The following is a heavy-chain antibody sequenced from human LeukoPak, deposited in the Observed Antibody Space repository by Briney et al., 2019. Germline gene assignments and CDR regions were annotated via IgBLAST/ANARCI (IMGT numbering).Heavy chain of an antibody. V-gene: IGHV3-7*01. Sequence: GGSLRLSCAASGFTFTKYWMTWVRQAPGKGLEWVGNIKQDGSDKNYMDSVKGRFTISRDNTKNSVYLQMSSLRAEDTAVYYCAKVGSYYDSDYWGQGTLVIVSS. CDR3: AKVGSYYDSDY. J-gene: IGHJ4*02. D-gene: IGHD1-26*01. CDR1: GFTFTKYW. CDR2: IKQDGSDK.